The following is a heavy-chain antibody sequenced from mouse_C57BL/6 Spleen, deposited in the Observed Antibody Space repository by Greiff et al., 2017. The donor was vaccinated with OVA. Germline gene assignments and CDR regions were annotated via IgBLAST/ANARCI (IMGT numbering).Heavy chain of an antibody. Sequence: QVKLKESGAELVKPGASVKLSCKASGYTFTGYWIEWVKQRPGQGLEWIGEIFPGSGSTNYNEKFKGKATFTADTSSNTAYMQLSSLTTEDSAIYYCARRGPRNWGFADWGQGTLVTVAA. CDR2: IFPGSGST. CDR1: GYTFTGYW. D-gene: IGHD4-1*02. V-gene: IGHV1-9*01. CDR3: ARRGPRNWGFAD. J-gene: IGHJ3*01.